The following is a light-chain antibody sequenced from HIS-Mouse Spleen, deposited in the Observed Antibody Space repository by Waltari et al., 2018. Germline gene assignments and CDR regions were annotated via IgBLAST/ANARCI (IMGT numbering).Light chain of an antibody. CDR1: ALPKKY. J-gene: IGLJ2*01. Sequence: SYELTQPPSVSVSPGQTARIPCSGAALPKKYAYWYQQKPGQAPVLRIYEDSKRPSGIPERFSGSSSGTMATLTISGAQVEDEADYYCYSTDSSGNHRVFGGGTKLTVL. V-gene: IGLV3-10*01. CDR3: YSTDSSGNHRV. CDR2: EDS.